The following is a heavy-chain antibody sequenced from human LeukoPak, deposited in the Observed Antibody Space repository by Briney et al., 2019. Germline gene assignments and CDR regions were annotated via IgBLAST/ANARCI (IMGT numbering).Heavy chain of an antibody. V-gene: IGHV4-61*01. J-gene: IGHJ4*02. D-gene: IGHD2-15*01. CDR1: GGSVSSGSYY. Sequence: SETLSLTCTVSGGSVSSGSYYWSWIRQPPGKGLEWIGYIYYSGNTDYSPSLKSRVTISVDTSRNQFSLKLTSVTAADTAVYYCARDTGYCSGGSCYHNYFDYWGPGTLVTVSS. CDR2: IYYSGNT. CDR3: ARDTGYCSGGSCYHNYFDY.